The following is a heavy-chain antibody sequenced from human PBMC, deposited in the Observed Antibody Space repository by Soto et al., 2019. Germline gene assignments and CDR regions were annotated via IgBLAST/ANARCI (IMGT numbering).Heavy chain of an antibody. V-gene: IGHV3-21*01. CDR3: VRVSGGPATFDY. CDR2: ISHSSEYM. CDR1: GFTFSSYS. D-gene: IGHD2-15*01. Sequence: VQLVESGGGLVKPGGSLRLSCAASGFTFSSYSMYWVRQAPGKGLEWVSSISHSSEYMYYADSVKGRFTISRDNPRNTVQLQMNSLRAGDTAVYFCVRVSGGPATFDYWGQGTLVTVSS. J-gene: IGHJ4*02.